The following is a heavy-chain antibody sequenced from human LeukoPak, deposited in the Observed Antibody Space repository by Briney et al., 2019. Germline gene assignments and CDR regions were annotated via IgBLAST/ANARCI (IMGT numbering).Heavy chain of an antibody. Sequence: KPGGSLRLSCATSGFTFSDYYMTWIRQAPGKGLETVSYIYNGGDTIYYADSVRGRFTISRDNAESSVYLQMNSLRAEDTAVYYCARGHWGLDYWGRGTLVTVSS. CDR3: ARGHWGLDY. CDR1: GFTFSDYY. V-gene: IGHV3-11*04. CDR2: IYNGGDTI. D-gene: IGHD7-27*01. J-gene: IGHJ4*02.